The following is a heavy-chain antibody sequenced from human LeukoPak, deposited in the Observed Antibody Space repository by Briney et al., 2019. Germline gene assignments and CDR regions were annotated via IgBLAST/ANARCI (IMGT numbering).Heavy chain of an antibody. V-gene: IGHV1-2*06. D-gene: IGHD2-15*01. CDR1: GYTFTGYY. CDR2: INPNSGGT. CDR3: ASDPVYCSGGSCYFFGAFDI. J-gene: IGHJ3*02. Sequence: ASVKVSCKASGYTFTGYYMHWVRQAPGQGLEWMGRINPNSGGTNYAQKLQGRVTMTRDTSISTAYMELSRLRSDDTAVYYCASDPVYCSGGSCYFFGAFDIWGQGTMVTVSS.